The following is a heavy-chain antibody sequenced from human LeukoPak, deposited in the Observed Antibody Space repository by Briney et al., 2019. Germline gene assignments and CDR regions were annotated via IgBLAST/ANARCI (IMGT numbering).Heavy chain of an antibody. CDR3: ATTYCSSTSCYPYYFDY. J-gene: IGHJ4*02. Sequence: PGGSLRLSCAASGFTVSSNYMSWVRQSPGKGLEWVSVVYSGGSTYYADSVKGRFTISRDNSKNTLYLQMNSLRAEDTALYYCATTYCSSTSCYPYYFDYWGQGTLVTVSP. V-gene: IGHV3-53*01. CDR2: VYSGGST. CDR1: GFTVSSNY. D-gene: IGHD2-2*01.